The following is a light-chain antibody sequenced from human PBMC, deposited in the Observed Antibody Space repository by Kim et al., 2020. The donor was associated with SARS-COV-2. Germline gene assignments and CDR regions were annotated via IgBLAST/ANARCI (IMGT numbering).Light chain of an antibody. Sequence: LGQTFRITCKGHSLGCYYSSWYQQKPGQAPLLVIYGKNNRPSGIPDRFSGSSSGNTASLTITGAQAEDEADYYCNSRDSSGNHHYVFGTGTKVTVL. V-gene: IGLV3-19*01. CDR1: SLGCYY. J-gene: IGLJ1*01. CDR3: NSRDSSGNHHYV. CDR2: GKN.